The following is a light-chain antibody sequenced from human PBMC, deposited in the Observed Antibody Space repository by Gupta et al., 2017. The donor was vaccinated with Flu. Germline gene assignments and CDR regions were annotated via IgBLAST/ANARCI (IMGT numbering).Light chain of an antibody. CDR2: SNS. CDR3: AAWDDSKSALM. J-gene: IGLJ3*02. V-gene: IGLV1-47*02. CDR1: SSNIESNY. Sequence: QSVLTQPPSASGTPGQRLIISCSGSSSNIESNYVYWYQQLPGTAPKVLIYSNSQRPSGVPDRFACYKSDTSASPDISVLRSEDEAYYYGAAWDDSKSALMFGGGTKVTVL.